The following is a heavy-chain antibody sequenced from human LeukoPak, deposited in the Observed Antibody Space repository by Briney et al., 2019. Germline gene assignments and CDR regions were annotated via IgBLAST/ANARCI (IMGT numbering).Heavy chain of an antibody. V-gene: IGHV3-7*01. CDR1: GFTLSSYW. Sequence: GGSLRLSCAASGFTLSSYWMSWVRQAPGKGLEWVANIKQDGSEKYYVDSVKGRFTISRDNSKNTLYLQMNSLRVEDTAVYYCAKVRYFYDSSGYYGDHWGQGTLVTVSS. CDR2: IKQDGSEK. D-gene: IGHD3-22*01. J-gene: IGHJ5*02. CDR3: AKVRYFYDSSGYYGDH.